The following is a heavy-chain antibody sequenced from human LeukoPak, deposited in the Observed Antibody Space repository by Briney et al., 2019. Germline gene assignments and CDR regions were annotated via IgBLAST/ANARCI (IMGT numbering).Heavy chain of an antibody. V-gene: IGHV3-23*01. D-gene: IGHD3-16*02. CDR3: ARILSASGMDV. J-gene: IGHJ6*02. CDR1: GFTFRTHA. Sequence: GGSLRLSCAASGFTFRTHAMGWVRQAPGKGLEWVSSVCGDGGCTYYADSVKGRLTISRDNSKNTLYLQMNSLRAGDTAVYYCARILSASGMDVWGQGTTVTVSS. CDR2: VCGDGGCT.